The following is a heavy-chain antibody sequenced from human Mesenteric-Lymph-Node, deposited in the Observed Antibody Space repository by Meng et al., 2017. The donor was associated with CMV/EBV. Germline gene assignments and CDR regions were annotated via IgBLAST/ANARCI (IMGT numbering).Heavy chain of an antibody. Sequence: GGSLRLSCAGSGFIFSSYEMNWVRQAPGKGLEWVSYISSSGSPIYYADSVKGRFTISRDNSKNSLYLQMNSLRTEDTALYYCAKDRSRYCSSTSCYPWDYWGQGTLVTVSS. V-gene: IGHV3-48*03. D-gene: IGHD2-2*01. CDR1: GFIFSSYE. CDR3: AKDRSRYCSSTSCYPWDY. CDR2: ISSSGSPI. J-gene: IGHJ4*02.